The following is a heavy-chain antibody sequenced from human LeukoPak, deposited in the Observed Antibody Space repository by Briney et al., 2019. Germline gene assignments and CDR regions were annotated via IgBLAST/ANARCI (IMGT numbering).Heavy chain of an antibody. J-gene: IGHJ6*02. Sequence: SETLSLTCAVYGGSFSGYYWSWIRQPPGKGLEWIGEINHSGSTNYNPSLKSRVTISVDTSKNQFSLKLSSVTAADTAVYYCARGGPFWSSYRPLYYYYYGMDVWGQGTTVTVSS. V-gene: IGHV4-34*01. CDR2: INHSGST. CDR1: GGSFSGYY. D-gene: IGHD3-3*01. CDR3: ARGGPFWSSYRPLYYYYYGMDV.